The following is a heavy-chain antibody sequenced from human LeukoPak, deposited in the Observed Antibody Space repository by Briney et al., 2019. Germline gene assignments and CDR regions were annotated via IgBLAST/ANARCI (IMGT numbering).Heavy chain of an antibody. CDR3: AKAPTFSLGELSTAFDY. Sequence: GGSLRLSCAASGFTFDDYAMHWVRQAPGKGLEWVSGISWNSGSIGYADSVKGRFTISRDNAKNSLYLQMNSLRAEDTALYYCAKAPTFSLGELSTAFDYWGQGTLVTVSS. CDR2: ISWNSGSI. V-gene: IGHV3-9*01. D-gene: IGHD3-16*02. CDR1: GFTFDDYA. J-gene: IGHJ4*02.